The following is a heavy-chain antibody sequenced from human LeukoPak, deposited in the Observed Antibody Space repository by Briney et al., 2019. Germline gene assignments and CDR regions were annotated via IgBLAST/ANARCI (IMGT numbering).Heavy chain of an antibody. Sequence: GGSLRLSCAASGFTFSSYSMNWVRQAPGKGLEWVSSISSSSSYIYYADSVKGRFTISRDNAKNPLYLQMNSLRAEDTAVYYCAREYCSSTSCYGDFDYWGQGSLVTVSS. J-gene: IGHJ4*02. CDR2: ISSSSSYI. D-gene: IGHD2-2*01. V-gene: IGHV3-21*01. CDR1: GFTFSSYS. CDR3: AREYCSSTSCYGDFDY.